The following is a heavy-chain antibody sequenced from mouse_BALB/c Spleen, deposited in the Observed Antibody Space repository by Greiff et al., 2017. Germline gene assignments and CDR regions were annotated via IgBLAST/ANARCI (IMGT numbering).Heavy chain of an antibody. V-gene: IGHV1S137*01. CDR3: ARGGWLLRRYYYAMDY. Sequence: QVQLQQSGAELVRPGVSVKISCKGSGYTFTDYAMHWVKQSHAKSLEWIGVISTYYGDASYNQKFKGKATMTVDKSSSTAYMELARLTSEDSAIYYCARGGWLLRRYYYAMDYWGQGTSVTVSS. CDR2: ISTYYGDA. D-gene: IGHD2-3*01. J-gene: IGHJ4*01. CDR1: GYTFTDYA.